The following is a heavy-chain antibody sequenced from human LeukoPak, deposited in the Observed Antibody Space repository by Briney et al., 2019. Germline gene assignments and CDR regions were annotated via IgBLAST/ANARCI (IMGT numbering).Heavy chain of an antibody. Sequence: SGGSLRLSCAASGFTFSSYWMHWVRHAPGKGLVWVSRINSDGSSTSYADSVKGRFTISRDNAKNTLYLQMNSLRAEDTAVYYCARDRYGDYAATLDFWGRGTLVTISS. V-gene: IGHV3-74*01. CDR3: ARDRYGDYAATLDF. J-gene: IGHJ4*02. CDR2: INSDGSST. CDR1: GFTFSSYW. D-gene: IGHD4-17*01.